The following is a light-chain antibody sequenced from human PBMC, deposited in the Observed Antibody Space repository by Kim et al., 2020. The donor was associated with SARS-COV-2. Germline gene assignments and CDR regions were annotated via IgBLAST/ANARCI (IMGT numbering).Light chain of an antibody. J-gene: IGKJ1*01. Sequence: EIVLTQSPGTLSLSPGERATLSCRASQSVGSSYLAWYQQKPGQAPRLLIYGASSRATGIPDRFSGSGSGTDVTLTISRLEPEDFAVYYYHQYDSSSRWTFGQGTKVEIK. CDR3: HQYDSSSRWT. CDR1: QSVGSSY. CDR2: GAS. V-gene: IGKV3-20*01.